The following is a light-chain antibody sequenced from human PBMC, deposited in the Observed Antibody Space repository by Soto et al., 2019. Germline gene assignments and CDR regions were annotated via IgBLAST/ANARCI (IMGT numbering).Light chain of an antibody. CDR3: QQYSSYSWT. CDR2: GAS. CDR1: QTISTN. V-gene: IGKV3D-15*01. Sequence: EIVMSPSPVTLSMSPWERATFYCRASQTISTNLAWYHKKPGQAPRLLIYGASTRATGIPARFSGSGSGTEFTLTISSLQPDDFATYYCQQYSSYSWTFGQGTKVDI. J-gene: IGKJ1*01.